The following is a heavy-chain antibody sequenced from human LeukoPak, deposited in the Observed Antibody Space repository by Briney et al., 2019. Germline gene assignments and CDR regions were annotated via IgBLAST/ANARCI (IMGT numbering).Heavy chain of an antibody. CDR3: ARTVVVVAATFSHDAFDI. CDR2: IIPIFGTA. Sequence: SVKVSCKASGGTFSSYAISWVRQAPGQGLEWMGGIIPIFGTANYAQKFQGRVTITADESTSTAYMELSSLRSEDTAVYYCARTVVVVAATFSHDAFDIWGQGTMVTVSS. CDR1: GGTFSSYA. V-gene: IGHV1-69*13. J-gene: IGHJ3*02. D-gene: IGHD2-15*01.